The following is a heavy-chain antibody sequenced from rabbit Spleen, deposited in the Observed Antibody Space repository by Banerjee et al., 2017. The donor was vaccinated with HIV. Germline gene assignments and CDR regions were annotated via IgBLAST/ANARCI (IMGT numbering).Heavy chain of an antibody. CDR2: IYAGSSGST. V-gene: IGHV1S45*01. D-gene: IGHD8-1*01. CDR3: ARDTGTSFSTYGMDL. CDR1: GFSFSSSYW. J-gene: IGHJ6*01. Sequence: QEQLEESGGDLVKPEGSLTLTCTASGFSFSSSYWICWVRQAPGKGLEWIACIYAGSSGSTYSATWAKGRFTISKTSSTTVTLQMTSLTAADTATYFCARDTGTSFSTYGMDLWGQGTLVTVS.